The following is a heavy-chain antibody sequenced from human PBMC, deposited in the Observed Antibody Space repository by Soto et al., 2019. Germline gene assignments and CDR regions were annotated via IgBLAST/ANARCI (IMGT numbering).Heavy chain of an antibody. CDR3: AGTPRVGATVSFYYLDY. J-gene: IGHJ4*02. CDR1: GYTFTSYG. D-gene: IGHD1-26*01. V-gene: IGHV1-18*01. CDR2: ISAYNGNT. Sequence: ASVKVSCKASGYTFTSYGISWVRQAPGQGLEWMGWISAYNGNTNYAQKLQGRVTITTDESTSTAYMELSSLRSEDTAVYYCAGTPRVGATVSFYYLDYWGQGILVSVSS.